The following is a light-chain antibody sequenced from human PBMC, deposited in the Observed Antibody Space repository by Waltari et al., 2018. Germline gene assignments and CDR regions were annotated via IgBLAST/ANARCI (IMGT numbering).Light chain of an antibody. CDR2: GAS. CDR3: QQYGSSRLT. V-gene: IGKV3-20*01. CDR1: QSVSSSY. Sequence: EIVLTQSPGTLSLSQGERATLSCRARQSVSSSYLAWYQQKPGQAPRLLIYGASSRATGIPDRFSGSGSGTDFTLTISRLEPEDFAVYYCQQYGSSRLTFGQGTRLEIK. J-gene: IGKJ5*01.